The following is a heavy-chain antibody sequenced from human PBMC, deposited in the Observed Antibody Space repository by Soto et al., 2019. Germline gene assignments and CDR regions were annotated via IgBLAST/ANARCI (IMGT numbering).Heavy chain of an antibody. CDR2: IKQDGSGK. D-gene: IGHD6-6*01. V-gene: IGHV3-7*01. J-gene: IGHJ5*02. Sequence: AASGFTFSSYWRSWVRQAPGKGLEWVANIKQDGSGKYYVASVKGRFTISRDNAQNSLYLQMNSLRAEDTAVYYCARSIAARLNWFDPWGQGTLGTVSA. CDR3: ARSIAARLNWFDP. CDR1: GFTFSSYW.